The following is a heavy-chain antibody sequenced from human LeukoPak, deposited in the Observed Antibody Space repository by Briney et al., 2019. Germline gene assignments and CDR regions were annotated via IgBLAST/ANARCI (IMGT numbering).Heavy chain of an antibody. CDR3: ARWRDGYNQGWFDP. Sequence: PSETLSLTCTVSGGSISSSSYYWGWIRQPPGKGLEWIGSIYYSGSPYYNPSLKSRVTISVDTSKNQFSLKLSSVTAADTAVYYCARWRDGYNQGWFDPWGQGTLVTVSS. CDR1: GGSISSSSYY. D-gene: IGHD5-24*01. V-gene: IGHV4-39*01. CDR2: IYYSGSP. J-gene: IGHJ5*02.